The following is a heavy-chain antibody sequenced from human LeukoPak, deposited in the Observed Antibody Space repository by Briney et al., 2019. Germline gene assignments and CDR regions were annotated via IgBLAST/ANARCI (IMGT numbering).Heavy chain of an antibody. CDR2: IYYSGST. J-gene: IGHJ4*02. V-gene: IGHV4-59*01. CDR3: ARWGYYGSGSYYNTPYYFDY. D-gene: IGHD3-10*01. CDR1: GGSFSSYY. Sequence: SETLSLTCAVYGGSFSSYYWSWIRQPPGKGLEWIGYIYYSGSTNYNPSLKSRVTISVDTSKNQFSLKLSSVTAADTAVYYCARWGYYGSGSYYNTPYYFDYWGQGTLVTVSS.